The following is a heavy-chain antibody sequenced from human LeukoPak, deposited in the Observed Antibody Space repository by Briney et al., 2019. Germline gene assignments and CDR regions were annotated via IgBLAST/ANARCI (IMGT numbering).Heavy chain of an antibody. Sequence: GGSLRLSCAASGFTFSSYWMSWVRQAPGKGLEWVANIKQDGSEKYYVDSVKGRFTISRDNAKNSLYLQMNSLRAEDTAVYYCARSSSGGRRGLDYWGQGTLVSASS. CDR2: IKQDGSEK. V-gene: IGHV3-7*01. CDR1: GFTFSSYW. D-gene: IGHD2-15*01. J-gene: IGHJ4*02. CDR3: ARSSSGGRRGLDY.